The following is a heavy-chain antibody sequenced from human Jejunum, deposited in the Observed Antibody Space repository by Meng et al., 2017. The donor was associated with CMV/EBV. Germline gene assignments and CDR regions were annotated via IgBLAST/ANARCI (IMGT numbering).Heavy chain of an antibody. CDR1: GSLSSSSYY. Sequence: GSLSSSSYYWGWIRQPPGKGLEWIVSMHYSGSAYYNPSLKSRVTISVDTSKNQFSLRLRFVTAADTAVYYCARQPLEQQPIYFDYWGQGTLVTVSS. J-gene: IGHJ4*02. V-gene: IGHV4-39*01. CDR2: MHYSGSA. D-gene: IGHD6-13*01. CDR3: ARQPLEQQPIYFDY.